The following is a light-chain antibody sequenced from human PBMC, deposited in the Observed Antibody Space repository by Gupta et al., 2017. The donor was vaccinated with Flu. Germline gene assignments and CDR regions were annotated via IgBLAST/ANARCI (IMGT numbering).Light chain of an antibody. V-gene: IGLV1-40*01. Sequence: QSVLLQPPSLSGAPGQTVTFSCTGTSSNIGTGFDVHWFQQLPGTAPKLPIYGNSNRPSGVPDRISGSKSGTSASLAITGLQAEDEADYYCQSYDSSLSGWVFGGGTKLTVL. CDR2: GNS. J-gene: IGLJ3*02. CDR3: QSYDSSLSGWV. CDR1: SSNIGTGFD.